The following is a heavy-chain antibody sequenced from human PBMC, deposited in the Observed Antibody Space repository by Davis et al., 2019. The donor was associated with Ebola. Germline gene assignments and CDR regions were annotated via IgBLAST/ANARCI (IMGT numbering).Heavy chain of an antibody. V-gene: IGHV3-7*03. CDR3: AREGFGVVNSVDY. Sequence: PGGSLRLSCAASGFTFSSYWMSWVRQAPGKGLEWVANIKQDGSEKYYVDSVKGRFTISRDNAKNSLYLQMNSLRAEDTAVYYCAREGFGVVNSVDYWDQGTLVTVSS. D-gene: IGHD3-3*01. CDR1: GFTFSSYW. J-gene: IGHJ4*02. CDR2: IKQDGSEK.